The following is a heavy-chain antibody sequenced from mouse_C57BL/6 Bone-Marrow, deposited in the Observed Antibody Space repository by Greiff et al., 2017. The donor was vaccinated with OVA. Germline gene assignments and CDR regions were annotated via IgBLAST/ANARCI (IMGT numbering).Heavy chain of an antibody. CDR1: GYTFTSYW. Sequence: QVQLQQSGAELVKPGASVKMSCKASGYTFTSYWITWVKQRPGQGLEWIGDIYPGSGSTNYNEKFKSKATLTVDTSSSTAYMQLSSLTSEDSAVYYCARHWDEGDAMDYWGQGTSVTVSS. CDR2: IYPGSGST. J-gene: IGHJ4*01. V-gene: IGHV1-55*01. CDR3: ARHWDEGDAMDY. D-gene: IGHD4-1*01.